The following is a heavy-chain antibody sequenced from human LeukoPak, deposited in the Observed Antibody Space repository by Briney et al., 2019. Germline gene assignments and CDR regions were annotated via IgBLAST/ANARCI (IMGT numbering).Heavy chain of an antibody. CDR2: INHSGST. CDR1: GGSFSGYY. D-gene: IGHD2-2*02. CDR3: ASMLPATAIHFDY. V-gene: IGHV4-34*01. J-gene: IGHJ4*02. Sequence: SETLSLTCAAYGGSFSGYYWSWIRQPPGKGLEWIGEINHSGSTNYNPSLKSRVTISVDTSKNQFSLKLSSVTAADTAVYYCASMLPATAIHFDYWGQGTLVTVSS.